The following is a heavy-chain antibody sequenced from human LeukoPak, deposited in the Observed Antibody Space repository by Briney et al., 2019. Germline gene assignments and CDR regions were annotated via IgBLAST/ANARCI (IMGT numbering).Heavy chain of an antibody. Sequence: GGSLRLSCAASGFTFSSYAMSWVRQAPGKGLEWVANIKQDGSEKYYVDSVKGRFTISRDNAKNSLYLQMNSLRAEDTAVYYCARVECSGGSCYSGSYFDYWGQGTLVTVSS. J-gene: IGHJ4*02. CDR3: ARVECSGGSCYSGSYFDY. CDR1: GFTFSSYA. V-gene: IGHV3-7*01. D-gene: IGHD2-15*01. CDR2: IKQDGSEK.